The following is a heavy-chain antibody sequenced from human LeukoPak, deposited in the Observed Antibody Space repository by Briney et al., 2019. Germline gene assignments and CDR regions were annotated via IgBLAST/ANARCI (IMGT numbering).Heavy chain of an antibody. CDR2: INHSGST. V-gene: IGHV4-34*01. J-gene: IGHJ6*03. Sequence: SETLSLTCAVYGGSFSGYYWGWIRQPPGKGLEWIGEINHSGSTNYNPSLKSRVTISVDTSKNQFSLKLSSVTAADTAVYYCARVVVVVAASYYYYYYMDVWGKGTTVTVSS. CDR1: GGSFSGYY. D-gene: IGHD2-15*01. CDR3: ARVVVVVAASYYYYYYMDV.